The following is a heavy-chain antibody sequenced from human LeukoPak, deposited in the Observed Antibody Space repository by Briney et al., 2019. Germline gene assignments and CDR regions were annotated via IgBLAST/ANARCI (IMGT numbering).Heavy chain of an antibody. V-gene: IGHV3-48*03. J-gene: IGHJ6*03. CDR1: GFTFSSYE. Sequence: PGGSLRLSCAASGFTFSSYEMNWVRQAPGKGLEWVSYISSSGSTIYYADSVKGRFTISRDNAKNSLYLQMNSLRAEDTAVYYCARKGIAVAGTAPPGYMDVWGKGTTVTISS. CDR2: ISSSGSTI. D-gene: IGHD6-19*01. CDR3: ARKGIAVAGTAPPGYMDV.